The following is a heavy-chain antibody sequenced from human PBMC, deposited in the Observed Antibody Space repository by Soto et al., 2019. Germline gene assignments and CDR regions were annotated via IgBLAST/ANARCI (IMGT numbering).Heavy chain of an antibody. CDR1: GFTFSSYG. J-gene: IGHJ6*02. D-gene: IGHD3-3*01. Sequence: GGSLRLSCAASGFTFSSYGMHWVRQAPGKGLEWVAVISYDGSNKYYADSVKGRFTISRDNSKNTLYLQMNSLRAEDTAVYYCEKVGVLQPEYDFWSGYSPNYYGMDVWGQGTTVTVSS. V-gene: IGHV3-30*18. CDR2: ISYDGSNK. CDR3: EKVGVLQPEYDFWSGYSPNYYGMDV.